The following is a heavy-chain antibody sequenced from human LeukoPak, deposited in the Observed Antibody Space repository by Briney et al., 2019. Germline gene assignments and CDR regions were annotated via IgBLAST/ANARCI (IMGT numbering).Heavy chain of an antibody. CDR3: AREDTAMVSFDY. CDR1: GASVGSAGYH. Sequence: SETLSLTCTVSGASVGSAGYHWSWIRQPPGGGLEWIGYIYYISNTNYNPSLKSRVTMSVEPSKNQFSLKLSSVTAADTAVYYCAREDTAMVSFDYWGQGTLVTVSS. CDR2: IYYISNT. J-gene: IGHJ4*02. V-gene: IGHV4-61*08. D-gene: IGHD5-18*01.